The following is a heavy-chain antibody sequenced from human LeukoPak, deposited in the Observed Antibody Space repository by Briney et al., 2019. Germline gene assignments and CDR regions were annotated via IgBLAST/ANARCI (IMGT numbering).Heavy chain of an antibody. CDR3: ATRIAAARPLGY. J-gene: IGHJ4*02. CDR2: MSPDTGNT. CDR1: GYTFTSSD. V-gene: IGHV1-8*01. D-gene: IGHD6-13*01. Sequence: ASVKVSCKASGYTFTSSDINWVRQAPGQGLEWMGWMSPDTGNTDSAQNFQGGVTMTRNTSITTAYMELSSLRPDDTAVYYCATRIAAARPLGYWGQGTLVTVSS.